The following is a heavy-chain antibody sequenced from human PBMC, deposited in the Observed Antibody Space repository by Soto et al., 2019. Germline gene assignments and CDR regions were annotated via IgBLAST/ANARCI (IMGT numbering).Heavy chain of an antibody. V-gene: IGHV4-30-4*01. CDR3: ARGGGDIVVVVAARPSVNWFDP. J-gene: IGHJ5*02. Sequence: QVQLQESGPGLVKPSQTLSLTCTVSGGSISSGDYYWSWIRPPPGKGLEWIGYFYYSGSTSYNPSLKSRVNTAVDTSKIQFSLKQGSVAVADTAWYYCARGGGDIVVVVAARPSVNWFDPWGQGTLVTVSS. CDR2: FYYSGST. D-gene: IGHD2-15*01. CDR1: GGSISSGDYY.